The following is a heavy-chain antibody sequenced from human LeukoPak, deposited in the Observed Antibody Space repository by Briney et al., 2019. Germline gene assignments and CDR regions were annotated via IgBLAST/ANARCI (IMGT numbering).Heavy chain of an antibody. Sequence: ASVKVSCKASGYTFTSYAMHWVRQAPGQRLEWMGWINAGNGNTKYSQKFQGRVTITRDTSASTAYMELSSLRSEDTAVYYCARELGVPELQNYYYYGMDVWGKGTTVTVSS. V-gene: IGHV1-3*01. J-gene: IGHJ6*04. CDR1: GYTFTSYA. CDR3: ARELGVPELQNYYYYGMDV. D-gene: IGHD4-23*01. CDR2: INAGNGNT.